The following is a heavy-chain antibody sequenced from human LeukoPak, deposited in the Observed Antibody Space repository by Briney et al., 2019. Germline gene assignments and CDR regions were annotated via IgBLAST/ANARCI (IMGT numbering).Heavy chain of an antibody. Sequence: SETLSLTCTVSGGSISTYYWSWIRQPPGKGLEWIGYIYYSGSINYNPSLKSRVTISVDTSKNQFSLRLSSVTAADTAVYYCARSRGYSYGTTFLDYWGQGTLVTVSS. CDR3: ARSRGYSYGTTFLDY. J-gene: IGHJ4*02. CDR2: IYYSGSI. D-gene: IGHD5-18*01. CDR1: GGSISTYY. V-gene: IGHV4-59*08.